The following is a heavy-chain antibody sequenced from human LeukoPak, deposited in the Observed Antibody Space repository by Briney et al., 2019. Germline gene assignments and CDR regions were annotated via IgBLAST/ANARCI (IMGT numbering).Heavy chain of an antibody. V-gene: IGHV4-34*01. D-gene: IGHD4-17*01. CDR1: GGSFSGYY. J-gene: IGHJ4*02. CDR2: INHSGST. CDR3: ARGFFSGDYFFDY. Sequence: PSETLSLXCAVYGGSFSGYYWSWIRQPPGKGLEWIGEINHSGSTNYNPSLKSRVTISVDTSKNQFSLKLSSVTAADTAVYYCARGFFSGDYFFDYWGQGTLVTVSS.